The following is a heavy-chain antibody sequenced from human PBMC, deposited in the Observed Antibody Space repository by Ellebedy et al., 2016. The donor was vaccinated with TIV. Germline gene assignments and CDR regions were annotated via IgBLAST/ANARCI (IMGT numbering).Heavy chain of an antibody. Sequence: GESLKISCAASGFTFSSYGMHWVRQAPGKGLEWVAVIWYDGSNKYYADFVKGRFTISRDNSKNTLYLQMNSLRAEDTAVYYCAREPMVRGVIRLGYAMDVWGQGTTVTVSS. J-gene: IGHJ6*02. V-gene: IGHV3-33*01. CDR1: GFTFSSYG. D-gene: IGHD3-10*01. CDR3: AREPMVRGVIRLGYAMDV. CDR2: IWYDGSNK.